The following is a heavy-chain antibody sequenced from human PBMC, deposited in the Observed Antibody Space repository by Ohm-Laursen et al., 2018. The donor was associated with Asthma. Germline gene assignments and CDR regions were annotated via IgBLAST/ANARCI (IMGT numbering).Heavy chain of an antibody. Sequence: GSLRLSCTAPGFTFSGYWMQWVRQAPGKGLVWVSRINSDGSSTTYADSVRGRFTISRDNAKNTLYLQINSLRVDDTAVYYCAYEFGGSGDYWGQGTLVTVSS. CDR1: GFTFSGYW. V-gene: IGHV3-74*01. J-gene: IGHJ4*02. D-gene: IGHD3-10*01. CDR2: INSDGSST. CDR3: AYEFGGSGDY.